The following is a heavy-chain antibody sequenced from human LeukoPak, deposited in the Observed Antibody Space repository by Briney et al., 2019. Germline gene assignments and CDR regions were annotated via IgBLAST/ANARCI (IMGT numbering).Heavy chain of an antibody. J-gene: IGHJ4*02. D-gene: IGHD6-19*01. V-gene: IGHV3-23*01. Sequence: GGSLRLSCAASGFTFSAYAMSWVRQAPGKGLECVSGIGGSGTDTYYADSVKGRFTISRDNPQTTLFLQMNSLTADDTAVYYCTASAAVSGRGRGYWGQGSLVTVSS. CDR3: TASAAVSGRGRGY. CDR2: IGGSGTDT. CDR1: GFTFSAYA.